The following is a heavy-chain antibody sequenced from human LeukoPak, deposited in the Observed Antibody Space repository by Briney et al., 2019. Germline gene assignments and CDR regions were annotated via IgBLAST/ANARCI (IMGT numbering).Heavy chain of an antibody. Sequence: PGGSLRLSCAASGFTFSSYEMNWVRQAPGKGLEWVSYISSSGSTIYYADSVKGRFTISRDNAKNSLYLQMNSLRAEDTALYYCARDDSSDQYYYYMDVWGKGTTVTVSS. CDR1: GFTFSSYE. CDR2: ISSSGSTI. D-gene: IGHD3-22*01. J-gene: IGHJ6*03. CDR3: ARDDSSDQYYYYMDV. V-gene: IGHV3-48*03.